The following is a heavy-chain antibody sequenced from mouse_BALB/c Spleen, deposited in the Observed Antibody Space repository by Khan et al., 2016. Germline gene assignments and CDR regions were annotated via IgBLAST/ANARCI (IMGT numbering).Heavy chain of an antibody. D-gene: IGHD2-10*02. CDR3: ARKYGIYYAMDY. CDR2: INTYTGEP. J-gene: IGHJ4*01. CDR1: GYTFTNYG. V-gene: IGHV9-1*02. Sequence: QIQLVQSGPELKKPGETVKISCKASGYTFTNYGMNWVKQAPGKGLKWMGWINTYTGEPTYADDFKGRFAFSLETSASTAYLQINNLKNEDMATYFCARKYGIYYAMDYWGQGTSVTVSS.